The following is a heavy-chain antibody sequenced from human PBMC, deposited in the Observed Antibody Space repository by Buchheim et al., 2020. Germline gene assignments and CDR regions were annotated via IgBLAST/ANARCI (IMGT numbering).Heavy chain of an antibody. Sequence: QVQLVESGGGVVQPGRSLRLSCAASGFTFSSYGMHWVRQAPGKGLEWVAVISYDGSNKYYADSVKGRFTISRDNSKNTLYLQMNSLRAEDTAVYYCAKDLVAVAGKYYYYYYGMDVWGQGTT. CDR2: ISYDGSNK. J-gene: IGHJ6*02. D-gene: IGHD6-19*01. V-gene: IGHV3-30*18. CDR1: GFTFSSYG. CDR3: AKDLVAVAGKYYYYYYGMDV.